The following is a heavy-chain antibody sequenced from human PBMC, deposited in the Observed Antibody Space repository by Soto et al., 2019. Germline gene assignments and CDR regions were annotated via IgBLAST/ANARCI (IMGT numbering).Heavy chain of an antibody. J-gene: IGHJ3*02. CDR1: CGSISSYY. Sequence: LEALSLTCTVSCGSISSYYWSWIRQPPGKGLEWIGYIYYSGSTNYNPSLKSRVTISVDTSKNQFSLKLSSVTAADTAVYYCARRYGSAFDIWGQGTMVTVSS. V-gene: IGHV4-59*01. CDR3: ARRYGSAFDI. CDR2: IYYSGST. D-gene: IGHD3-10*01.